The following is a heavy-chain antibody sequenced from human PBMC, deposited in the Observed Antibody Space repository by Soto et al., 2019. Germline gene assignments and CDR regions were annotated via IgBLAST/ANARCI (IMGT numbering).Heavy chain of an antibody. CDR3: ARDEGPNDSGDS. V-gene: IGHV3-30-3*01. D-gene: IGHD4-17*01. Sequence: GGSLRLSCAASGFTFSSYAMHWVRQAPGKGLEWVAVISYDGSNKYYADSVKGRFTISRDNSKNTLYLQMNSLRAEDTAVYYCARDEGPNDSGDSWGQGTLLTVSS. J-gene: IGHJ5*01. CDR2: ISYDGSNK. CDR1: GFTFSSYA.